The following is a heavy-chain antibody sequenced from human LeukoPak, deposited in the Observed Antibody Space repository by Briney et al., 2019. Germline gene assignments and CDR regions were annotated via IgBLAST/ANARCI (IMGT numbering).Heavy chain of an antibody. J-gene: IGHJ4*02. CDR3: ARGFDSSGYRDY. CDR1: GGSISSYY. D-gene: IGHD3-22*01. CDR2: INHSGST. Sequence: SETLSLTCTVSGGSISSYYWSWIRQPPGKGLEWIGEINHSGSTNYNPSLKSRVTISVDTSKNQSSLKLSSVTAADTAVFYCARGFDSSGYRDYWGQGTLVTVSS. V-gene: IGHV4-34*01.